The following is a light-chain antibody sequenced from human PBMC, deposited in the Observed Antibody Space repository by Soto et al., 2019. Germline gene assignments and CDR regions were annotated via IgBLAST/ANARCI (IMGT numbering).Light chain of an antibody. CDR3: QQYNNWGT. CDR1: QSVSSN. Sequence: EIVMTQAPATLSVSPGERDTLSCRASQSVSSNLAWYQQKPGQAPRLLIYGASTRATGIPARFSGSGSWTEVTLTISSLQSEDFAVYYCQQYNNWGTFGQGTKVDIK. CDR2: GAS. J-gene: IGKJ1*01. V-gene: IGKV3-15*01.